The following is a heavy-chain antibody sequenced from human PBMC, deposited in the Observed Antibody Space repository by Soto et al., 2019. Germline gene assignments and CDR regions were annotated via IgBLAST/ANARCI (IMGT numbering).Heavy chain of an antibody. CDR2: ISASGGST. D-gene: IGHD3-3*02. J-gene: IGHJ4*02. V-gene: IGHV3-23*01. CDR3: AKDQHYPGHHY. CDR1: GFTFTNYA. Sequence: GGSLRLSCAASGFTFTNYAMSWVRQAPGKGLEWVSTISASGGSTYYVDSVKGRFSISRDNSKNTLYMQMSSLRAEDTAVYFCAKDQHYPGHHYWGQGTLVTVSS.